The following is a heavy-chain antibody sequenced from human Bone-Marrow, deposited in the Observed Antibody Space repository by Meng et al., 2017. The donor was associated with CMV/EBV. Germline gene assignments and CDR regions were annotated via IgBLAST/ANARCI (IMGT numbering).Heavy chain of an antibody. CDR2: ISSSSSYI. CDR1: GFTFSDYY. Sequence: GGSLRLSCAASGFTFSDYYMSWIRQAPGKGLEWVSSISSSSSYIYYADSVKGRFTISRDNAKNSLYLQMNSLRAEDTAVYYCARDSNHNYYYYYGMDVWGQGTTVTVSS. CDR3: ARDSNHNYYYYYGMDV. J-gene: IGHJ6*02. V-gene: IGHV3-11*06. D-gene: IGHD4-11*01.